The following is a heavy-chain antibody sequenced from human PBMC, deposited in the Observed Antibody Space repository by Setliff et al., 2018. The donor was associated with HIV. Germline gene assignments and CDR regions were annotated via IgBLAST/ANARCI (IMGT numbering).Heavy chain of an antibody. CDR2: IIPILGSI. CDR3: ARVGTGATEYFDY. Sequence: SVKVSCKASGGIFSSYALSWVRQAPGQGLEWMGGIIPILGSIDYAQKFQGRVTITADESTSTAYMELSSLRSEDTAVYYCARVGTGATEYFDYWGQGTLVTVSS. D-gene: IGHD1-26*01. V-gene: IGHV1-69*13. CDR1: GGIFSSYA. J-gene: IGHJ4*02.